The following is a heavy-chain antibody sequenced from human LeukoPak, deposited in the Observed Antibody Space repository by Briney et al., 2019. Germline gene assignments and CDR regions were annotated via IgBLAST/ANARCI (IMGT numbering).Heavy chain of an antibody. V-gene: IGHV3-21*01. CDR1: GFTFSSYS. CDR2: ISSSSSYI. Sequence: GGSLRLSCAASGFTFSSYSMNWVRQAPGKGLEWVSSISSSSSYIDYADSVKGRFTISRDNAKNSLYLQMNSLRAEDTAVYYCARDPPRAAAGNDAFDIWGQGTMVTVSS. J-gene: IGHJ3*02. D-gene: IGHD6-13*01. CDR3: ARDPPRAAAGNDAFDI.